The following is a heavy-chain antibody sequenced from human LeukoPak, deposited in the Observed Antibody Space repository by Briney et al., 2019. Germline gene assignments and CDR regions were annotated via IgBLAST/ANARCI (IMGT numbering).Heavy chain of an antibody. CDR1: GYTITGYY. CDR3: ARKRGVGVDTNAFDM. Sequence: ASVKVSFKASGYTITGYYMHWVRQAPGQGLEWMGWINANNDGSIYAQKFQGRVTMTRDTSINTAYMEQSRLRSDDTAVYYCARKRGVGVDTNAFDMWGQGTMVTVSS. J-gene: IGHJ3*02. CDR2: INANNDGS. V-gene: IGHV1-2*02. D-gene: IGHD3-3*01.